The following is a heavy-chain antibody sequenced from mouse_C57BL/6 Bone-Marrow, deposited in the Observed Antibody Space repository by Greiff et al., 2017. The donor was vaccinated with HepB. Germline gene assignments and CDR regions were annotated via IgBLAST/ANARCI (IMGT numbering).Heavy chain of an antibody. CDR1: GYTFTSCW. CDR3: ASGYYFDY. CDR2: IDPSDSYT. Sequence: VQLQQPGAELVMPGASVKLSCKASGYTFTSCWMHWVKQRPGQGLEWIGEIDPSDSYTNYNQKFKGKSTLTVDKSSSTAYMQLSSLTSEDSAVYYCASGYYFDYWGQGTTLTVSS. V-gene: IGHV1-69*01. J-gene: IGHJ2*01.